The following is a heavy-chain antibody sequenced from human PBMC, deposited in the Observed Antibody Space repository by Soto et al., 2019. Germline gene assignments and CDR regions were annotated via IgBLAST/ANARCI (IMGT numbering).Heavy chain of an antibody. CDR3: ARDAGTSSYYYYGMDV. CDR2: IYCSGST. J-gene: IGHJ6*02. Sequence: WSWIRQHPGKGLEWIGYIYCSGSTYYNPSLKSRVTISVDTSKNQFPLKLSSVTAADTAVYYCARDAGTSSYYYYGMDVWGQGTTVTVSS. V-gene: IGHV4-31*02. D-gene: IGHD1-1*01.